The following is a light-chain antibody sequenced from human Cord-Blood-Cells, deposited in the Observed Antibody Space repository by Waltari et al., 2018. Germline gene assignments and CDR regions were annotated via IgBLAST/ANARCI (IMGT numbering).Light chain of an antibody. V-gene: IGLV2-11*01. J-gene: IGLJ2*01. CDR1: SSDVGGYNY. CDR3: CSYAGSYTFHVV. CDR2: DVS. Sequence: QSALTQPRSVSGSPGQSVTISCTGTSSDVGGYNYVSWYQQHPGKSPKLMIYDVSKRPSGVPDLFSGSSAGNTASLTISGLQAEDEADYYCCSYAGSYTFHVVFGGGTKLTVL.